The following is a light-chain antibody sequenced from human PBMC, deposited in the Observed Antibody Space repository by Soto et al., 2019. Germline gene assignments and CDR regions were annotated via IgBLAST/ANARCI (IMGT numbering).Light chain of an antibody. Sequence: QSALTQPASVSGSPGQSITISCTGTSSDVGSYNLVSWYQQHPGKAPKLMIYEGSKRPSGVSNRFSGSKSGNTASLTISGLQAEDEDYYYCCSYAGSSTWVFGGGTQLTVL. CDR1: SSDVGSYNL. V-gene: IGLV2-23*01. CDR3: CSYAGSSTWV. CDR2: EGS. J-gene: IGLJ2*01.